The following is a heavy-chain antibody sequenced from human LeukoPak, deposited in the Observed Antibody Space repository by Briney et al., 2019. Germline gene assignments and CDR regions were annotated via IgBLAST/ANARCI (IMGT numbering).Heavy chain of an antibody. CDR1: GFTFSNYW. CDR2: INSDGSST. J-gene: IGHJ4*02. Sequence: GGSLRLSCAASGFTFSNYWMHWVRQAPGKGLVWVSRINSDGSSTRDADSVEGRFTISRDNAKNTLYLQMNSLRAEDTAVYYCARASSYSSGYDYWGQGTLVTVSS. D-gene: IGHD6-19*01. CDR3: ARASSYSSGYDY. V-gene: IGHV3-74*01.